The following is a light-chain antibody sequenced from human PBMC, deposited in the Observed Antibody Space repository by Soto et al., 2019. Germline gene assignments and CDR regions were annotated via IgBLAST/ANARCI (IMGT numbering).Light chain of an antibody. Sequence: DIQMTQSPSSLSASVGDRVTITCRASQCIRDALGWYQQKPGKAPKRLIYAASSMQSGVPPRHSGSGSRTEYTLTIHSLQPQDFAPYGSVLHNSYPPRFGQGTKVEIK. CDR2: AAS. V-gene: IGKV1-17*01. J-gene: IGKJ1*01. CDR3: VLHNSYPPR. CDR1: QCIRDA.